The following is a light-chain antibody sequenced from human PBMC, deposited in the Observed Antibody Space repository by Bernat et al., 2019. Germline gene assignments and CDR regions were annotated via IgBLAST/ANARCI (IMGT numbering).Light chain of an antibody. V-gene: IGLV2-23*02. CDR3: CSYAGRTTFWV. Sequence: QSALTQPASVSGSPGQSITIPCNGTSRDIGNYNLVSWYQHHPGTPPTLLIYGVTRRPSGVSNRSSGSKSGHTASLTISGLEADDDADYYCCSYAGRTTFWVFGGGTKLTVL. CDR1: SRDIGNYNL. CDR2: GVT. J-gene: IGLJ3*02.